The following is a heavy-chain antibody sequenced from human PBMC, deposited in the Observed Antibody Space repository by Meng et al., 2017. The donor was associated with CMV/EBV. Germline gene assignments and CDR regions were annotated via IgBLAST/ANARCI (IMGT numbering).Heavy chain of an antibody. D-gene: IGHD6-19*01. J-gene: IGHJ1*01. CDR3: ASYSSGWYIQH. CDR2: ISYDGSNK. V-gene: IGHV3-30-3*01. CDR1: GFTFNRYT. Sequence: QVKLVEAGGGVVQPWRSLRLSCAASGFTFNRYTMHWVRQAPGKGLEWVAVISYDGSNKYYADSVKGRFTISRDNSKNTLYLQMNSLRAEDTAVYYCASYSSGWYIQHWGQGTLVTVSS.